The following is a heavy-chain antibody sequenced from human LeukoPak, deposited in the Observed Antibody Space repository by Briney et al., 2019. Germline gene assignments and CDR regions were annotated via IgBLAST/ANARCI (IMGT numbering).Heavy chain of an antibody. V-gene: IGHV4-39*01. Sequence: SETLSLTCTVSGGSISSSSYYWGWIRQPPGKGLEWIGSIYYSGSTYYNPSLKSRVTISVDTSKNQFSLKPSSVTAADTAVYYCARHVEDGYKLYYFDYWGQGTLVTVSS. CDR2: IYYSGST. CDR1: GGSISSSSYY. J-gene: IGHJ4*02. CDR3: ARHVEDGYKLYYFDY. D-gene: IGHD5-24*01.